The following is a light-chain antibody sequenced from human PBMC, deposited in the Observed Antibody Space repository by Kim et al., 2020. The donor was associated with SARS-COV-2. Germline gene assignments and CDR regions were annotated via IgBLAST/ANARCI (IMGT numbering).Light chain of an antibody. Sequence: LSPGERATLSCRASQTVTSNYLAWYQQKPGQAPRLLIYGASSRATGIPDRFSGSGSGTDFTLTISRLEPEDFAVYYCQQYGSSPATFGQGTKVDIK. CDR1: QTVTSNY. CDR2: GAS. CDR3: QQYGSSPAT. V-gene: IGKV3-20*01. J-gene: IGKJ1*01.